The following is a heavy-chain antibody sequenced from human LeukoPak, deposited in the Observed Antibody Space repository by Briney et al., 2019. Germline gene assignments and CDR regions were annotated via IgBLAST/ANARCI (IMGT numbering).Heavy chain of an antibody. CDR1: GFTFSSYW. CDR3: AKIAAASGFDP. Sequence: PGGSLRLSCAASGFTFSSYWMGWVRQAPGKGLEWVSYISSSSSTIYYADSVKGRFTISRDNAKNSLYLQMNSLRAEDTAVYYCAKIAAASGFDPWGQGTLVTVSS. V-gene: IGHV3-48*04. CDR2: ISSSSSTI. J-gene: IGHJ5*02. D-gene: IGHD6-13*01.